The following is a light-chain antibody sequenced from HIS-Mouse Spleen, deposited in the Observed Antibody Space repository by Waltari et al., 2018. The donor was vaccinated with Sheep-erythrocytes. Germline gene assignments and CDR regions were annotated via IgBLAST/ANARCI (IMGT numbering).Light chain of an antibody. CDR2: EVS. V-gene: IGLV2-8*01. Sequence: QSALTQPPSASGSPGQSVTIPCTGPSSDVGGDHYVSWYQQHPGKAPKLMIYEVSKRPSGVPDRFSGSKSGNTASLTVSGLQAEDEADYYCSSYAGSNNWVFGGGTKLTVL. J-gene: IGLJ3*02. CDR1: SSDVGGDHY. CDR3: SSYAGSNNWV.